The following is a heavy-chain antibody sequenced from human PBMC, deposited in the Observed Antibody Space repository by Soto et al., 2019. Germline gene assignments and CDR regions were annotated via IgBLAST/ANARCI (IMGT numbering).Heavy chain of an antibody. Sequence: ETLTLTCAVSSVSINNNDWCSCVREPREKGLEWIGESYHSGITNYTQSLKSRFTISIDNSKNKLSLQLNSVTAADTAVYYCARDYSRALYGSCFFDFWGQGTLVTVSS. J-gene: IGHJ4*02. D-gene: IGHD6-19*01. CDR1: SVSINNNDW. CDR2: SYHSGIT. V-gene: IGHV4-4*02. CDR3: ARDYSRALYGSCFFDF.